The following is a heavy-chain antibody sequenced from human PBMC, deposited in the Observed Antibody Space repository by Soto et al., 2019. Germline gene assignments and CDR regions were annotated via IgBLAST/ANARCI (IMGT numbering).Heavy chain of an antibody. D-gene: IGHD1-26*01. J-gene: IGHJ4*02. CDR2: TAYDGNYK. CDR1: GFIFSSYA. V-gene: IGHV3-30*04. Sequence: PGGSLRLSCTASGFIFSSYAMNWVRQAPGKGLEWVAVTAYDGNYKYYADSVKGRFTISRDNSKNTLYLQMNNLTVEDTAVYYCAIVGARPPDYWGQGTLVTVSS. CDR3: AIVGARPPDY.